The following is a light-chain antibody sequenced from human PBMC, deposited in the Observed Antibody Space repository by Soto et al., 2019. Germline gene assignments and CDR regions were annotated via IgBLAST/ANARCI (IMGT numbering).Light chain of an antibody. V-gene: IGKV1-5*03. CDR2: KAS. Sequence: IQMTQSPSTLSASVGDRVTITCRASQSISTWLAWYQQKPGKAPKIMIYKASNLESGVPSRFSGSGSGIEFTLTISSLQPDDFATYYCQQYYGLWTFGQGTRVEI. CDR1: QSISTW. CDR3: QQYYGLWT. J-gene: IGKJ1*01.